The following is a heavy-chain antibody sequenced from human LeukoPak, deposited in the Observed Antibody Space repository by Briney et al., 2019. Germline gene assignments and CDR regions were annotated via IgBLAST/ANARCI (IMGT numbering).Heavy chain of an antibody. D-gene: IGHD3-3*02. Sequence: GRSLRLSCAASGFTFSNYVMHWVRQSPGKGLEWVAVISSDGSNQYYADSVKGRFTISRDNTKNMLYLQMNSLRTEDSALFYCASVSITSDYWGQGTLVAVSS. J-gene: IGHJ4*02. CDR1: GFTFSNYV. V-gene: IGHV3-30*04. CDR3: ASVSITSDY. CDR2: ISSDGSNQ.